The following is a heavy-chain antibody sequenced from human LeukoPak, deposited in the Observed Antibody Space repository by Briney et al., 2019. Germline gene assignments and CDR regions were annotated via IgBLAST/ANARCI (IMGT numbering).Heavy chain of an antibody. CDR3: ARDTNYYYGSGSVFDY. Sequence: GSLRLSCAASGFTFSSYSMNWVRQPPGKGLEWIGEINHSGSTNYNPSLKSRVTISVDTSKNQFSLKLSSVTAADTAVYYCARDTNYYYGSGSVFDYWGQGTLVTVSS. J-gene: IGHJ4*02. CDR2: INHSGST. CDR1: GFTFSSYS. D-gene: IGHD3-10*01. V-gene: IGHV4-34*01.